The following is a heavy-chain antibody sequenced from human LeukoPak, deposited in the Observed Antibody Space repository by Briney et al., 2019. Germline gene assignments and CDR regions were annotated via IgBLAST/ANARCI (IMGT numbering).Heavy chain of an antibody. J-gene: IGHJ4*02. CDR2: ISDYNGNT. D-gene: IGHD6-13*01. CDR3: ARDRSSSWYQPDYYFDY. CDR1: GNTSNTYG. Sequence: GASVKVSCKASGNTSNTYGISWVRQAPGQGLEWMGWISDYNGNTSYAQKFQGRVTMTRDTSTSTVYMELSSLRSEDTAVYYCARDRSSSWYQPDYYFDYWGQGTLVTVSS. V-gene: IGHV1-18*01.